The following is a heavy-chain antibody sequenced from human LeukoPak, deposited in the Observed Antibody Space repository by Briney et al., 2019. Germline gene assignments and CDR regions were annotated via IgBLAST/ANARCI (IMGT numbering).Heavy chain of an antibody. J-gene: IGHJ4*02. CDR1: GFTFNSYN. Sequence: PAGSLTLSCVASGFTFNSYNMNWVRQAPGKGLEWVSYISSSSVTIYYADSVKGRFTISRDNAKNSLYLQMNSLRDEDTAGYYCARHIAVAGTWAYDYWGQGTPVTVSS. CDR3: ARHIAVAGTWAYDY. D-gene: IGHD6-19*01. CDR2: ISSSSVTI. V-gene: IGHV3-48*02.